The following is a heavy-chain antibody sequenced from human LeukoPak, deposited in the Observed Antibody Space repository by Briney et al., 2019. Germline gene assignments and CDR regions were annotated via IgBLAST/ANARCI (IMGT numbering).Heavy chain of an antibody. V-gene: IGHV3-30-3*01. CDR3: ARIGFSATTSSY. D-gene: IGHD2/OR15-2a*01. CDR1: GFTLTTYT. Sequence: GGSLRLSCVVTGFTLTTYTIYWVRQAPGKGLEWVAIISYDENNKYYADSVKGRFTISRDNNKDTVFLQMNNLRSEDTALYYCARIGFSATTSSYWDRGTRVIVSS. J-gene: IGHJ4*02. CDR2: ISYDENNK.